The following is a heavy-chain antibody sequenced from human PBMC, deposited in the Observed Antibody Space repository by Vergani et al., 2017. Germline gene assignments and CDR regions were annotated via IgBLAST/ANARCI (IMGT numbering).Heavy chain of an antibody. J-gene: IGHJ4*02. V-gene: IGHV3-23*01. D-gene: IGHD3-9*01. CDR2: ISDNGGTP. CDR3: ANLGLGLGYFDWSTMIDY. Sequence: EVQLLESGGGLAQPGGSLRLSCAASGFTSRHYAMTWVRQAPGKGLEWVSIISDNGGTPYSADSVKGRFTISGDNSKDTLYLQMNSLRAEDTAVYYRANLGLGLGYFDWSTMIDYWGQGSLLTVS. CDR1: GFTSRHYA.